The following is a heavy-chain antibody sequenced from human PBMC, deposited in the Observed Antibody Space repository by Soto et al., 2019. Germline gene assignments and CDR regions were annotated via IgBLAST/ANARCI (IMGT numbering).Heavy chain of an antibody. J-gene: IGHJ4*02. Sequence: QVQLVQSGAEVKKPGASVKVSCKASGYTFTSYDINWVRQATGQGLEWMGWMNPNSGNTGYAQKFQGRVTMTRNTSISTAYMELGSLRSEDTAVYYCAGGRGIAVALTLAYWGQGTLVTAAS. CDR2: MNPNSGNT. D-gene: IGHD6-19*01. V-gene: IGHV1-8*01. CDR1: GYTFTSYD. CDR3: AGGRGIAVALTLAY.